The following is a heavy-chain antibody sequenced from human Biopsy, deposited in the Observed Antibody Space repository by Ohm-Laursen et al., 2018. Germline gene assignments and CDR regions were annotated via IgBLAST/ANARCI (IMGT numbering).Heavy chain of an antibody. CDR2: INPVAEAT. D-gene: IGHD2-21*01. CDR1: GYNFGNYY. CDR3: ARGSPLRLGVCGAIRCFKEVFGMDV. V-gene: IGHV1-46*01. J-gene: IGHJ6*02. Sequence: ALVKVSCKTSGYNFGNYYINWVRKVPGQGLEWLGVINPVAEATMYAQKFQDRITMTRDTSTNTVYMDLTSLTSEDTAVYYCARGSPLRLGVCGAIRCFKEVFGMDVWGQGTTVIVSS.